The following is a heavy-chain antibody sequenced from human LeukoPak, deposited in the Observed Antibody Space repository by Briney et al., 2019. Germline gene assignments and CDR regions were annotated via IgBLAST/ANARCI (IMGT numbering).Heavy chain of an antibody. D-gene: IGHD5-12*01. Sequence: ASVKVSCKASGGTFSSYAISWVRQAPGQGLEWMGWISAYNGNTNYAQKLQGRVTMTTDTSTSTAYMELRSLRSDDTAVYYCARLSTATRDYYYYYMDVWGKGTTVTISS. CDR1: GGTFSSYA. V-gene: IGHV1-18*01. J-gene: IGHJ6*03. CDR3: ARLSTATRDYYYYYMDV. CDR2: ISAYNGNT.